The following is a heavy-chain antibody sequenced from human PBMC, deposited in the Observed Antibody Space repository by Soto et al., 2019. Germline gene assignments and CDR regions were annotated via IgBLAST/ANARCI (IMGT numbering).Heavy chain of an antibody. Sequence: SVKVSSKSSWGSFTSHAVSWGRQAHGQGLESTGGIIPLFRSSNYVQKFQGRVTITADESTSTAYMELSSLRSEDRPVYYCARPPGITHKYSYGMDIWGQGTTVTVSS. J-gene: IGHJ6*02. V-gene: IGHV1-69*13. CDR3: ARPPGITHKYSYGMDI. CDR1: WGSFTSHA. D-gene: IGHD1-7*01. CDR2: IIPLFRSS.